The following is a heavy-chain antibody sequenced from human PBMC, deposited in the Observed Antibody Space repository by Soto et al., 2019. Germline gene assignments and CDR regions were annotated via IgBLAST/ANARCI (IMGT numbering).Heavy chain of an antibody. CDR3: ARRRGYSYGRRYYYMDV. V-gene: IGHV4-59*08. CDR1: GDSISSYY. J-gene: IGHJ6*03. D-gene: IGHD5-18*01. Sequence: SETLSLTCTVSGDSISSYYWSWIRQPPGKGLEWIGYIYYSGSTNYNPSLKSRVTISVDTSKNQFSLKLSSVTAADTAVYYCARRRGYSYGRRYYYMDVWGKGTTVTVSS. CDR2: IYYSGST.